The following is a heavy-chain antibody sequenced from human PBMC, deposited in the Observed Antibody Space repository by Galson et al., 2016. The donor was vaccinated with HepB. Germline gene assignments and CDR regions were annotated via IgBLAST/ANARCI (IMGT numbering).Heavy chain of an antibody. D-gene: IGHD6-13*01. Sequence: SLRLSCAASGFPFSINSMNWVRQAPGKGLEWVSYIGGTTSTICSADSVKGRFTISSDNAEDSLYLQRNNLRAEVSGIYYCAREYAPAAGGGFDYWGQGTLVTVSS. J-gene: IGHJ4*02. CDR3: AREYAPAAGGGFDY. CDR2: IGGTTSTI. CDR1: GFPFSINS. V-gene: IGHV3-48*04.